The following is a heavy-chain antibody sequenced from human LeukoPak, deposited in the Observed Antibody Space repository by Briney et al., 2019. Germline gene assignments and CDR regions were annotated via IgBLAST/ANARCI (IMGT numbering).Heavy chain of an antibody. CDR2: ISAYNGNT. J-gene: IGHJ5*02. CDR3: ARKVPNDSSGYYYRGQFDP. D-gene: IGHD3-22*01. CDR1: GYTFTSYG. V-gene: IGHV1-18*01. Sequence: GASVKVSCKASGYTFTSYGITWVRQAPGQGLEWMGCISAYNGNTNYAQRLQGRVSMTRSTSITTAYMELSSLRSEDTAVYYCARKVPNDSSGYYYRGQFDPWGQGTLVTVSS.